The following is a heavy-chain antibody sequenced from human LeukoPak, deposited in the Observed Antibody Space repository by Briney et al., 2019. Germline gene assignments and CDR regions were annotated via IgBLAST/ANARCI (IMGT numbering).Heavy chain of an antibody. CDR2: ISGSGGST. CDR3: AKDVLLWFGELSPGDY. Sequence: GGSLRLSCAASGFTFSSYAMSWVRQAPGKGLEWVSAISGSGGSTYYADSVKGRFTISRDNSKNTLYLQMNSLRAEDTAVYYCAKDVLLWFGELSPGDYWGQGTLVTVSS. J-gene: IGHJ4*02. CDR1: GFTFSSYA. D-gene: IGHD3-10*01. V-gene: IGHV3-23*01.